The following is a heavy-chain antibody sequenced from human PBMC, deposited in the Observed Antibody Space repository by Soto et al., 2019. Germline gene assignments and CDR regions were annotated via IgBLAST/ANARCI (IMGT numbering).Heavy chain of an antibody. J-gene: IGHJ6*02. CDR1: GYTFTNYG. V-gene: IGHV1-18*04. CDR3: ARDREYYYDSSGNYYYHYGMDV. Sequence: QVQLVESGAEVKKPGASVKVSCKASGYTFTNYGISWVRQAPGQGLEWMGWISGYNGNTKYAQKFQGRVTMTTDTPTNTAYMDLRSLRSDVTAVYYCARDREYYYDSSGNYYYHYGMDVWGQGTTVTVS. D-gene: IGHD3-22*01. CDR2: ISGYNGNT.